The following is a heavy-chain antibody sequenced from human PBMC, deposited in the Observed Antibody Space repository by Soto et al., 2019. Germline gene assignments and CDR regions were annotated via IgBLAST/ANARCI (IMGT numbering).Heavy chain of an antibody. Sequence: EVQLLESGGGLVQPGGSLRLSCAASGSSFSAYAMNWVRQAPGKGLEWVSAISRSGDYTFYSDSVKGRFTISRDNSRNTVYMETNSLRADDTAVYYCAKGGFWVHYGMDVWGQGTTVSVSS. CDR2: ISRSGDYT. CDR1: GSSFSAYA. V-gene: IGHV3-23*01. CDR3: AKGGFWVHYGMDV. D-gene: IGHD7-27*01. J-gene: IGHJ6*02.